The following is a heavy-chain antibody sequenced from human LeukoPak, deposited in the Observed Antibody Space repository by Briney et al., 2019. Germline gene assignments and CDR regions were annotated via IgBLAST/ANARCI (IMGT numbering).Heavy chain of an antibody. J-gene: IGHJ6*03. D-gene: IGHD2-21*01. CDR2: MNPNSGNT. CDR3: ARFAVPGIGGGEYYYYMDV. V-gene: IGHV1-8*02. Sequence: SVKVSCKASGYTFTGYYMHWVRQAPGQGLEWMGWMNPNSGNTGYAQKFQGRVTMTRNTSISTAYMELSSLRSEDTAVYYCARFAVPGIGGGEYYYYMDVWGKGTTVTISS. CDR1: GYTFTGYY.